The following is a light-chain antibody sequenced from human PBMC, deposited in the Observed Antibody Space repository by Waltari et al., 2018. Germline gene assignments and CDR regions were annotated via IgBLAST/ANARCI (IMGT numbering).Light chain of an antibody. J-gene: IGKJ4*01. CDR1: QSVTNY. CDR2: DAS. V-gene: IGKV3-11*01. CDR3: QQRSKWPLT. Sequence: VLTQSPATLSLSPGVRATLSCRASQSVTNYLAWYQLKPGQAPRLLIHDASNRATGIPARFSGSGSGTDFTLTISNLEPEDSAAYYCQQRSKWPLTFGRGTKVEIK.